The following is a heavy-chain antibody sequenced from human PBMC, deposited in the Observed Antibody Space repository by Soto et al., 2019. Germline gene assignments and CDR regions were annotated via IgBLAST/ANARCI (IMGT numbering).Heavy chain of an antibody. Sequence: EVQLVESGGVLVQPGGSLRLSCASSGFTFSSYEMNWVRQAPGKGLEWVSYISSSGSTIYYADSVKGRFTISRDNAKNSLYLQMKSLRAEDTAVYYCARASPYLAVAVFFQHWGQGTLVTVSS. J-gene: IGHJ1*01. D-gene: IGHD6-19*01. CDR2: ISSSGSTI. V-gene: IGHV3-48*03. CDR1: GFTFSSYE. CDR3: ARASPYLAVAVFFQH.